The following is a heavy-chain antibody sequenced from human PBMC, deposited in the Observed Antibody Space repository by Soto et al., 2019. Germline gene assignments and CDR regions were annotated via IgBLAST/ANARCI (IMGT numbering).Heavy chain of an antibody. V-gene: IGHV3-23*01. CDR3: ARYIVVVVAAVYYFDY. J-gene: IGHJ4*02. CDR2: ISGSGGST. CDR1: GFTFSSYA. Sequence: GGSLRLSCAASGFTFSSYAMSWVRQAPGKGLEWVSAISGSGGSTYYADSVKGRFAISRDNSKNTLYLQMNSLRAEDTAVYYCARYIVVVVAAVYYFDYWGQGTLVTVSS. D-gene: IGHD2-15*01.